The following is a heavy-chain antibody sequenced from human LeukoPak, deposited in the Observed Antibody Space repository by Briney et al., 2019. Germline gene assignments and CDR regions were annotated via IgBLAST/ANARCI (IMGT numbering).Heavy chain of an antibody. D-gene: IGHD3-16*01. CDR1: GFSFSSYG. V-gene: IGHV3-21*01. CDR3: ATVVLPYDWGYPDQPSNC. CDR2: ISTTSSYI. J-gene: IGHJ4*02. Sequence: GGSLRLSSVRAGFSFSSYGMTWVRQAPGEWLEWVSFISTTSSYIYYAESVRGRFAISRDNTRDSVFLQINSLRVEDTAVYFCATVVLPYDWGYPDQPSNCWGQGTLVTVSS.